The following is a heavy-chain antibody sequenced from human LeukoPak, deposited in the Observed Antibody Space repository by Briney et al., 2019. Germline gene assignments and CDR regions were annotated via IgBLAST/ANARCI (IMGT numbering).Heavy chain of an antibody. V-gene: IGHV3-30*18. D-gene: IGHD5-18*01. Sequence: GGSLRLSCAASGFTFSSYGMHWVRQAPGKGLEWVAVISYDGSNKYYADSVKGRFTISRDNSKNTLYLQMNSLRAEDTAVYYCAKDWGYGYGFDYWGQGTLVTVSS. CDR3: AKDWGYGYGFDY. CDR2: ISYDGSNK. CDR1: GFTFSSYG. J-gene: IGHJ4*02.